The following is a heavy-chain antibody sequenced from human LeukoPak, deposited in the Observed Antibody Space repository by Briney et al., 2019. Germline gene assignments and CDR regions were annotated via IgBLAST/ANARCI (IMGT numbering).Heavy chain of an antibody. J-gene: IGHJ5*02. CDR3: ARVPSSSDWFDP. CDR2: IIPIFGTA. CDR1: GGTFSSYA. D-gene: IGHD6-13*01. Sequence: SVKVSCKASGGTFSSYAISRVRQAPGQGLEWMGRIIPIFGTANYAQKFQGRVAITTDESTSTAYMELSSLRSEDTAVYYCARVPSSSDWFDPWGQGTLVTVSS. V-gene: IGHV1-69*05.